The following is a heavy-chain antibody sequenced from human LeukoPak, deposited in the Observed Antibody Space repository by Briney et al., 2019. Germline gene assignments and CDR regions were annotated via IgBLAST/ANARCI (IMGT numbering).Heavy chain of an antibody. CDR3: ATGSVGSCHSATHY. J-gene: IGHJ4*02. Sequence: GGSLRLSCAASGFSFSSYAMNWVRQAPGKGLEWVSGICGSSSSTNYVDSVKGRFTISRDNYKKTLQLQMNSRRAEDTAIKYCATGSVGSCHSATHYWGQGTLVTVSS. V-gene: IGHV3-23*01. D-gene: IGHD2-15*01. CDR1: GFSFSSYA. CDR2: ICGSSSST.